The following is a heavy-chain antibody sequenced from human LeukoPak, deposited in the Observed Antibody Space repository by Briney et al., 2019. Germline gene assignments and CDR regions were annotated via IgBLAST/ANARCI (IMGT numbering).Heavy chain of an antibody. CDR3: VRGGNWFDP. CDR2: FYYTGST. CDR1: GASISPYY. V-gene: IGHV4-59*01. Sequence: SESLSLTCTVSGASISPYYWSWIRQPPGKGLEWIWNFYYTGSTDYNPSLKSRVIISLDISKKQFSLRLSSVTAADTAQYYCVRGGNWFDPWGQGTLVTVSS. J-gene: IGHJ5*02. D-gene: IGHD1-26*01.